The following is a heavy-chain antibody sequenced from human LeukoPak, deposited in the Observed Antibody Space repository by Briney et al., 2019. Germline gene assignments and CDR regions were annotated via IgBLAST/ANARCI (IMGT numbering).Heavy chain of an antibody. Sequence: GGSLRLSCAASGFTFSSYSMNWVRQAPGKGLEWVSAISGSGGSTYYADSVKGRFTISRDNSKNTLYLQMNSLRAEDTAVYYCAKRGYQLPDAFDIWGQGTMVTVSS. D-gene: IGHD2-2*01. CDR2: ISGSGGST. V-gene: IGHV3-23*01. CDR1: GFTFSSYS. J-gene: IGHJ3*02. CDR3: AKRGYQLPDAFDI.